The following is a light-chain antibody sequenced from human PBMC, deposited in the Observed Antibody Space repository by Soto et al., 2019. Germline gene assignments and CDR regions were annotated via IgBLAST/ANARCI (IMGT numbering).Light chain of an antibody. CDR1: SSDVGNYIL. V-gene: IGLV2-23*01. J-gene: IGLJ3*02. Sequence: QSALTQPASVSGSPGQSINISCTGSSSDVGNYILVSWYQQHPGKAPKLMIFEGSKRPSGVSNRFSGSKSGNTASLTISGLQPEDEADYFCCSYAGRSTPVLFGGGTKVTVL. CDR3: CSYAGRSTPVL. CDR2: EGS.